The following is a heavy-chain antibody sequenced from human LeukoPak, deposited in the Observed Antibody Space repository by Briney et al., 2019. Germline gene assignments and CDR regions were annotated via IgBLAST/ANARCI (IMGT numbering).Heavy chain of an antibody. CDR2: ISYDGSNK. Sequence: PGGSLRLSCAASGFTFSSYAMHWVRQAPGKGLEWVAVISYDGSNKHYADSVKGRFTISRGNSKNTLYLQMNSLRAEDTAVYYCARGHDAFDIWGQGTMVTVSS. V-gene: IGHV3-30-3*01. CDR3: ARGHDAFDI. J-gene: IGHJ3*02. CDR1: GFTFSSYA.